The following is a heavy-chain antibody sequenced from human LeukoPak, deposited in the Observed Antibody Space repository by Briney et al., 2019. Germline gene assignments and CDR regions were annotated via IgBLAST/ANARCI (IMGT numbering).Heavy chain of an antibody. Sequence: KVSCKASGGTFSSYAISWVRQMPGKGLEWMGIIYPGDSDTRYSPSFQGQVTISADKSISTAYLQWSSLKASDTAMYYCARRDSLGYGGTIDYWGQGTLVTVSS. J-gene: IGHJ4*02. CDR1: GGTFSSYA. D-gene: IGHD4-23*01. CDR2: IYPGDSDT. V-gene: IGHV5-51*01. CDR3: ARRDSLGYGGTIDY.